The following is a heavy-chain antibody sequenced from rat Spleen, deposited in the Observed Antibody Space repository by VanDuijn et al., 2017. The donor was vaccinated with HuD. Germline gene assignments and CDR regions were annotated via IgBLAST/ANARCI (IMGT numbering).Heavy chain of an antibody. CDR1: YH. CDR2: MTYNGDT. J-gene: IGHJ2*01. Sequence: YHVHWVRQPPGKGLEWMGRMTYNGDTSYNSALKSRLSISRDTSKNQVFLKMNSLQTEDTAMYFCARNPWFDYWGQGVMVTVSS. D-gene: IGHD3-8*01. CDR3: ARNPWFDY. V-gene: IGHV2-63*01.